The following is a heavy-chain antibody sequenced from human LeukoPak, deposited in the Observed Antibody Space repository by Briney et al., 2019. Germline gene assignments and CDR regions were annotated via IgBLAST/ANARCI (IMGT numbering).Heavy chain of an antibody. J-gene: IGHJ4*02. CDR2: ISSSSSTI. V-gene: IGHV3-48*01. CDR1: GFTFSSYN. D-gene: IGHD3-10*01. Sequence: PGGSLRLSCAASGFTFSSYNMNRVRQAPGKGLEWVSYISSSSSTIYYADSVKGRFTISRDNSKNTLYLQMNSLRAEDTAVYYCAKFYGSGSYSYFDYWGQGTLVTVSS. CDR3: AKFYGSGSYSYFDY.